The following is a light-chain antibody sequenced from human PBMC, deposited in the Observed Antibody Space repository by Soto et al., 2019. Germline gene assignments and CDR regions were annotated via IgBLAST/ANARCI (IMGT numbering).Light chain of an antibody. J-gene: IGKJ4*01. V-gene: IGKV1-6*02. CDR3: LPDHNYPLT. Sequence: AIQMAQSPSSLSASVGDRVTITCRASQGIGNDVGWYQQKPGKAPKLLLYAATTVQSGVPSRFSGTRSGTDFTLTISSLQPEDFATYYCLPDHNYPLTFGGGTKVEIK. CDR1: QGIGND. CDR2: AAT.